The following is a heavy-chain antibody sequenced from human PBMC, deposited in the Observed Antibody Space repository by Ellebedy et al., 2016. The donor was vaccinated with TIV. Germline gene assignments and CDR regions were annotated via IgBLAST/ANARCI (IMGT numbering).Heavy chain of an antibody. CDR2: IYGSGVTT. Sequence: GESLKISCAASGFTFSSYAMAWVRQTPGKGLEWVSAIYGSGVTTYYTDSVKGRFTISRDNSRNTLYLQMNSLRAEDTAIYYCAKGRGGGSDSSAPRYYFDYWGLGTLITVSS. D-gene: IGHD3-22*01. CDR3: AKGRGGGSDSSAPRYYFDY. CDR1: GFTFSSYA. J-gene: IGHJ4*02. V-gene: IGHV3-23*01.